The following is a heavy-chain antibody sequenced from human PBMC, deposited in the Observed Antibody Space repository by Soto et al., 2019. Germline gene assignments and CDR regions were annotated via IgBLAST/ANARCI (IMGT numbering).Heavy chain of an antibody. CDR2: IYYSGST. D-gene: IGHD6-25*01. CDR3: ARPHGGSSGWDNWFDP. J-gene: IGHJ5*02. Sequence: PSQTLSLTCSVADGSIISYYGSCIRQPPGKGLEWIGYIYYSGSTNYNPSLKSRVTISVDTSKNQFCLKLSSVTAADTAVYYCARPHGGSSGWDNWFDPWGQGTLVTVSS. V-gene: IGHV4-59*01. CDR1: DGSIISYY.